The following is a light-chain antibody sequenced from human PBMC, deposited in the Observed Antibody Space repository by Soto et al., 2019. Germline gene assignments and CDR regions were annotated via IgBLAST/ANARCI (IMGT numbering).Light chain of an antibody. V-gene: IGKV3-15*01. CDR3: QQYNNWPRT. CDR2: GAS. Sequence: EIVMTQSPATLSVSPGERATLSCRASQSVSSNLAWYQQKPGQAPSLLIYGASTRATGIPARFSGSGSGTDFTLTISSLQSEDFSVYYCQQYNNWPRTFGQWTKLEIK. CDR1: QSVSSN. J-gene: IGKJ1*01.